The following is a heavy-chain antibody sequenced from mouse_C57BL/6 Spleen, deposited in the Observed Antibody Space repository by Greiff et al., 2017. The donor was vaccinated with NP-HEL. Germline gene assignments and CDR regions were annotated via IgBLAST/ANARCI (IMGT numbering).Heavy chain of an antibody. CDR1: GYTFTSYW. CDR2: IDPSDSYT. V-gene: IGHV1-59*01. CDR3: ANYYGSSYLAFDY. D-gene: IGHD1-1*01. Sequence: QVQLQQPGAELVRPGTSVKLSCKASGYTFTSYWMHWVKQRPGQGLEWIGVIDPSDSYTNYNQKFKGKATLTVDTSSSTAYMQLSSLTSEDSAVYYCANYYGSSYLAFDYWGQGTTLTVSS. J-gene: IGHJ2*01.